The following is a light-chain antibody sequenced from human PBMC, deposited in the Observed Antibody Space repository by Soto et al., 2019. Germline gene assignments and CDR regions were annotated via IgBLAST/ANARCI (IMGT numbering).Light chain of an antibody. Sequence: EIVLTQSPGTLSLSPGDRATLSCEASQSVTSNYLAWYQQKPGQAPRLLIFGASIRATGIPDRFIGSGSGTDFTLTISRREPDDFAVYYCQHYVTSLTTFGQGTKVEVK. CDR1: QSVTSNY. CDR2: GAS. V-gene: IGKV3-20*01. CDR3: QHYVTSLTT. J-gene: IGKJ1*01.